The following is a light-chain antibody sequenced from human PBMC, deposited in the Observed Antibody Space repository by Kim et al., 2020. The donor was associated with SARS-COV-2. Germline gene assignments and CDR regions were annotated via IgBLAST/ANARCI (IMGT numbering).Light chain of an antibody. CDR2: STN. CDR3: VLYMGSGISV. CDR1: SGSVATSYY. J-gene: IGLJ3*02. V-gene: IGLV8-61*01. Sequence: GVTVTLTCGLSSGSVATSYYPSWYQQTPGHAPRTLIYSTNTRSSGVPDRFSGSILGNKAALTITGAQADDESDYYCVLYMGSGISVFGGGTKLTVL.